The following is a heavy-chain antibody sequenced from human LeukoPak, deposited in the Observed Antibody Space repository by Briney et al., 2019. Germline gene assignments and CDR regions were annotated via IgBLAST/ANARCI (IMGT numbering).Heavy chain of an antibody. V-gene: IGHV3-74*01. CDR1: GLTFSSHW. D-gene: IGHD1-26*01. CDR3: GTDRGGGYAGPFDY. CDR2: ITNDGSST. J-gene: IGHJ4*02. Sequence: GSLRLSCAASGLTFSSHWMHWVRQAPEKGLVWVSRITNDGSSTTYADSVKGRFTISRDNAKNMLYLQVNSLRAEDTAVYYCGTDRGGGYAGPFDYWGQGTLVTVSS.